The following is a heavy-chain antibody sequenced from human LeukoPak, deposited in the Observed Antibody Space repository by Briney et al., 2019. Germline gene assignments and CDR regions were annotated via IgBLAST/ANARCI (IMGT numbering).Heavy chain of an antibody. J-gene: IGHJ4*02. V-gene: IGHV3-7*01. CDR2: LDKSGRGV. CDR3: ARVEYPGNGSLY. Sequence: PGGSLRLSCAASGLTFINYLMTWVRQAPGEGLEWGANLDKSGRGVYYLPSVRGRFTISRHDATNSIYLRMDSLRPDDTAIYYCARVEYPGNGSLYWGQGTLVTVSS. D-gene: IGHD1-1*01. CDR1: GLTFINYL.